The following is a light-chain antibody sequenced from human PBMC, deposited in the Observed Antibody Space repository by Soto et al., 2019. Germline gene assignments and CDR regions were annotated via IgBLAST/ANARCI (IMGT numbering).Light chain of an antibody. CDR1: QSVSGN. CDR3: QQYNNSPST. V-gene: IGKV3D-15*01. CDR2: GAS. Sequence: EIVMTQSPATLSVSPGERATLSCRASQSVSGNLAWYQQKPGQAPRLLIYGASTRATAIPARFSCSGSGTEFTLTISSLQSEDFAVYYCQQYNNSPSTFGQGTKVDIK. J-gene: IGKJ1*01.